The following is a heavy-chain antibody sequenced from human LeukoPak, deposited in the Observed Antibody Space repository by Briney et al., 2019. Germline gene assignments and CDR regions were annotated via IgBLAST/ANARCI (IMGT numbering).Heavy chain of an antibody. J-gene: IGHJ3*02. V-gene: IGHV4-39*01. Sequence: SETLSLTCTVSGGSISSSSYYWGWIRQPPGKGLEWIGSLYCSGSTYYNPSLKSRVTISVDTSKNKFSLKVNSVTAADTTVYYCARHRSNWPSDAFDIWGQGTMVTVSS. CDR1: GGSISSSSYY. CDR2: LYCSGST. D-gene: IGHD1-20*01. CDR3: ARHRSNWPSDAFDI.